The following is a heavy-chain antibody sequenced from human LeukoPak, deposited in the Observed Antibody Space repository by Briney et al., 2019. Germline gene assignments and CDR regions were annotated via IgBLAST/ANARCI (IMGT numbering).Heavy chain of an antibody. CDR3: ARVEDDYDLRTGYYY. V-gene: IGHV4-59*01. Sequence: SDTLSITCTVCGLSINTSYWSWIRQPPGMGLVWLGKIYYRGSTTHNPSLKSRVTISVDKSKHQFSLKVTSVTAADTAVYFCARVEDDYDLRTGYYYWGQGTLVTVSS. CDR1: GLSINTSY. J-gene: IGHJ4*02. CDR2: IYYRGST. D-gene: IGHD3-3*01.